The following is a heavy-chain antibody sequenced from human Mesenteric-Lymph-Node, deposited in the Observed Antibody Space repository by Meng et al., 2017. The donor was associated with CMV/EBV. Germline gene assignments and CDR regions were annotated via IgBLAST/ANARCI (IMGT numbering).Heavy chain of an antibody. Sequence: GESLKISCAASGFTFSSYAMHWVRQAPGKGLEWVAVISYDGSNKYYADSVKGRFTISRDNSKNTLYLQMNSLRAEDTAVYYCASGAQGSSPGYWGQGTLVTVSS. V-gene: IGHV3-30-3*01. CDR1: GFTFSSYA. CDR2: ISYDGSNK. J-gene: IGHJ4*02. CDR3: ASGAQGSSPGY. D-gene: IGHD6-13*01.